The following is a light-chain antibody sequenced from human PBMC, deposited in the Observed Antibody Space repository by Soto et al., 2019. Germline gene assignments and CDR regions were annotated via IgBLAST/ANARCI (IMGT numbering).Light chain of an antibody. Sequence: QSVLTQPPSATGSPGQSLAISCTGTSSDVGGYNYGSWYQQHPGKAPNLMIYEVNKRPSGVPDRFSGSKSGNTASLTVSGLQAEDEADYYCSSYAGSSNVFGTGTKVTVL. CDR2: EVN. V-gene: IGLV2-8*01. J-gene: IGLJ1*01. CDR1: SSDVGGYNY. CDR3: SSYAGSSNV.